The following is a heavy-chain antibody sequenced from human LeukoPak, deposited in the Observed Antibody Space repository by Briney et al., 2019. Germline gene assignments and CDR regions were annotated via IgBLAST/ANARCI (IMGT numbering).Heavy chain of an antibody. CDR1: GFTFSSYG. V-gene: IGHV3-64*01. CDR2: ISSNGGST. D-gene: IGHD6-13*01. J-gene: IGHJ5*02. CDR3: ARDTMRVYSSSWYGPGARNNWFDP. Sequence: PGGSLRLSCAASGFTFSSYGMHWVRQAPGKGLEYVSAISSNGGSTYYANSVKGRFTISRDNSKNTLYLQMGSLRSDDTAVYYCARDTMRVYSSSWYGPGARNNWFDPWGQGTLVTVSS.